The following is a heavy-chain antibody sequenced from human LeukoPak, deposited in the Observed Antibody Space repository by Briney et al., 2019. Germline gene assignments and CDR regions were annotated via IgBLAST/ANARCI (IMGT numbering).Heavy chain of an antibody. J-gene: IGHJ4*02. CDR2: ISGSGSGGST. Sequence: PRGSLRLSSAPSGFTLTSSTMSSVCQAPRKRLEWVSSISGSGSGGSTYYADSVKGRFTISRDNSKNTLYLQMNSLIAGDTAVYYCAKAGYNRFDYWGQGTRGTVSS. CDR3: AKAGYNRFDY. V-gene: IGHV3-23*01. D-gene: IGHD5-24*01. CDR1: GFTLTSST.